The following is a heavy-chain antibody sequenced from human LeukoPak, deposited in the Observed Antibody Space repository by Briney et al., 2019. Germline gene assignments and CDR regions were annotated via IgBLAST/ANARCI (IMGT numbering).Heavy chain of an antibody. CDR2: ISYDGSNK. J-gene: IGHJ4*02. Sequence: GGSLRLSCAASGFTFSSYAMHWVRQAPGKGLEWVAVISYDGSNKYYADSVKGRFTISRDNSKNTLYLQMNSLRAEDTAVYYCARSAYCSGGSCYLNYWGQGTLVTVSS. CDR1: GFTFSSYA. D-gene: IGHD2-15*01. V-gene: IGHV3-30-3*01. CDR3: ARSAYCSGGSCYLNY.